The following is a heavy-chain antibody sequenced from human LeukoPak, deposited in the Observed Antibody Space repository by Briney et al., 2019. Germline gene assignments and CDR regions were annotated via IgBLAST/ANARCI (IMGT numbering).Heavy chain of an antibody. CDR3: ARGGGDYGGYYFDY. CDR1: GGSFSGYY. Sequence: PSETLSLTCAVYGGSFSGYYWSWIRQPPGKGLEWIGEINHSGNTNYNPSLKSRVTISVDTSKNQFSLKLSSVTAADMAVYYCARGGGDYGGYYFDYWGQGTLVPVSS. CDR2: INHSGNT. V-gene: IGHV4-34*01. D-gene: IGHD4-23*01. J-gene: IGHJ4*02.